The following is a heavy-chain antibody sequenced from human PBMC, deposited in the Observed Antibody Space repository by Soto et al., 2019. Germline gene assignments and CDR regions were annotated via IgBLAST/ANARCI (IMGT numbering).Heavy chain of an antibody. CDR2: INPSGGST. D-gene: IGHD2-15*01. CDR1: GYTFTSYY. J-gene: IGHJ4*02. V-gene: IGHV1-46*04. CDR3: ARSPTSHCSGGSCYSLGYFDY. Sequence: QVQLVQSGAEVKKPGASVKVSCKASGYTFTSYYMHWVRQAPGQGLEWMGIINPSGGSTSYAQKLQGRVTMTRETSTSTGYMELSSLGSEDTAVYYCARSPTSHCSGGSCYSLGYFDYWGQGTLVTVSS.